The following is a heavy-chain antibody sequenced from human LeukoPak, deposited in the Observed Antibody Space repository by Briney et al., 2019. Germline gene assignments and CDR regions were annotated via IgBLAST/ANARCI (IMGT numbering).Heavy chain of an antibody. CDR3: ARDGGESWFDP. Sequence: SETLSLTCTVSGGSISSYYWSWIRQPPVKGLEWIGYIYYSGSTNYNPSLKSRVTISVDTSKNQFSLKLSSVTAADTAVYYCARDGGESWFDPWGQGTLVTVSS. CDR1: GGSISSYY. V-gene: IGHV4-59*01. D-gene: IGHD2-15*01. CDR2: IYYSGST. J-gene: IGHJ5*02.